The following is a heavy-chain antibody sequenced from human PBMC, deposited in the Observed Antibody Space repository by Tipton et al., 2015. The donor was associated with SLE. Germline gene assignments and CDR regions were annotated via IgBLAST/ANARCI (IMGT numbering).Heavy chain of an antibody. Sequence: TLSLTCTVSGGSISSGSYYWSWIRQPAGKGLEWIGRIYTSGSTNYNPFLKSRVTISVDTSKNQFSLKLSSVTAADTAVYYCASYDSLGYWGQGTLVTVSS. CDR1: GGSISSGSYY. CDR3: ASYDSLGY. D-gene: IGHD3-3*01. CDR2: IYTSGST. V-gene: IGHV4-61*02. J-gene: IGHJ4*02.